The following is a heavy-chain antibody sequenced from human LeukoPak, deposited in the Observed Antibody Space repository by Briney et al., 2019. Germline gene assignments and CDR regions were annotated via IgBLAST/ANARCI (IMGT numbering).Heavy chain of an antibody. V-gene: IGHV3-9*01. CDR1: GFTFDDYA. CDR3: AKDMAYDFWSGPDY. D-gene: IGHD3-3*01. Sequence: GGSLRLSCAAYGFTFDDYAMPSVRQAPGKGLGWVSGISWNSGSIGYADSVKGRFTISRDNAKNSLYLQMNSLRAEDTALYYCAKDMAYDFWSGPDYWGQGTLVTVSS. J-gene: IGHJ4*02. CDR2: ISWNSGSI.